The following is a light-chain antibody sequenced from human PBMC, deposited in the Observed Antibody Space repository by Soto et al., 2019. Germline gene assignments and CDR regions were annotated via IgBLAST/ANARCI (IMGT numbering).Light chain of an antibody. CDR3: LQYNNWPGT. Sequence: EIVLTQSPGTLSLSPGERGTLSCRASQRFGSSNLAWYQQEPGQAPRLLIYGTSSRATGIPDRFSGSGSGTDFTLTISRLQSEDFAVYYCLQYNNWPGTFGQGTKVDIK. J-gene: IGKJ1*01. V-gene: IGKV3-20*01. CDR1: QRFGSSN. CDR2: GTS.